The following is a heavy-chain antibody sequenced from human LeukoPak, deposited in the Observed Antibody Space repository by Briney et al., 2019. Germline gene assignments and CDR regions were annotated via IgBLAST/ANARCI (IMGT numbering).Heavy chain of an antibody. V-gene: IGHV5-51*01. CDR3: ARHFRSAIFAV. Sequence: KWYGFDYSKYGNAGGRRMPGKEMEWMGNIYPGGSNGRYSPSFQGQVTMSADKSITTAYLQWSSLKASDTAMYYCARHFRSAIFAVCGQGSLVNVSS. J-gene: IGHJ4*02. CDR1: GFDYSKYG. CDR2: IYPGGSNG. D-gene: IGHD3-3*02.